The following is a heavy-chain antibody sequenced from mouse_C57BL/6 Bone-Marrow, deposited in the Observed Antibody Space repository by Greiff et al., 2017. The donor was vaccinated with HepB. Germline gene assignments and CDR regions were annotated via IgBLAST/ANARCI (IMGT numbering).Heavy chain of an antibody. J-gene: IGHJ2*01. V-gene: IGHV3-5*01. CDR2: IYYSGTI. Sequence: EVKLVESGPGLVKPSQTVFLTCTVTGISITTGNYRWSWIRQFPGNKLEWIGYIYYSGTITYNPSLTSRTTITRDTPKNQFFLEMNSLTAEDTATYYCARYYYGSSSYYFDYWGQGTTLTVSS. D-gene: IGHD1-1*01. CDR3: ARYYYGSSSYYFDY. CDR1: GISITTGNYR.